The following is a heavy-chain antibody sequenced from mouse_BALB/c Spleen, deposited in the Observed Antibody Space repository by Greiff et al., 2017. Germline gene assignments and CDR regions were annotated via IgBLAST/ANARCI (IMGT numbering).Heavy chain of an antibody. CDR1: GYSITSDYA. CDR3: AYGYYNAMDY. D-gene: IGHD2-2*01. J-gene: IGHJ4*01. CDR2: ISYSGST. Sequence: EVQLQESGPGLVKPSQSLSLTCTVTGYSITSDYAWNWIRQFPGNKLEWMGYISYSGSTSYNPSLKSRISITRDTSKNQFFLQLNSVTTEDTATYYCAYGYYNAMDYWGQGTSVTVSS. V-gene: IGHV3-2*02.